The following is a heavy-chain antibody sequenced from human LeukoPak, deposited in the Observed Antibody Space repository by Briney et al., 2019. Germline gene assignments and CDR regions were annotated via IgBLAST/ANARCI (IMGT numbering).Heavy chain of an antibody. Sequence: SETLSLTCAVYGGSFSGYYWSWIRQPPGKGLEWIGEINHSGSTNYNPSLKSRVTISVDTSKNQFSLKLSSVTAADTAVYYCAKSRTSRHSKSLPKNHFEYWGQGTLVTVSS. CDR1: GGSFSGYY. V-gene: IGHV4-34*01. CDR3: AKSRTSRHSKSLPKNHFEY. J-gene: IGHJ4*02. CDR2: INHSGST. D-gene: IGHD6-13*01.